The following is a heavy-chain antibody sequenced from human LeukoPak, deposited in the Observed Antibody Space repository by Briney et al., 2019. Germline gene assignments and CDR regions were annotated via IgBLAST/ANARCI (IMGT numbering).Heavy chain of an antibody. V-gene: IGHV3-13*01. CDR1: GFTFSSYD. D-gene: IGHD2-21*01. J-gene: IGHJ6*02. CDR2: IGTAADT. Sequence: GGSLRLSCAASGFTFSSYDMHWVRQVIGEGLQWVSGIGTAADTYYVGSVKGRFTISRENAKNSLYLHMNNLRAGDTAVYYCARASACGAPSCNLHLGFYYGFDVWGQGTTVTVSS. CDR3: ARASACGAPSCNLHLGFYYGFDV.